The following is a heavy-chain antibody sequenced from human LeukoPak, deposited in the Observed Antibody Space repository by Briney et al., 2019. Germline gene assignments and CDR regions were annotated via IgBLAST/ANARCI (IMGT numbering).Heavy chain of an antibody. CDR3: TRGASDYWGENYFDY. Sequence: ASVKVSCKASGYSFTNYDINWVRQAIGHGLEWMGWMNPNSGTVGYAQKFQGRVTMTRNASISAAYMELSSLTSEDAAVYYCTRGASDYWGENYFDYWGQGSLVTVSS. J-gene: IGHJ4*02. D-gene: IGHD7-27*01. CDR1: GYSFTNYD. V-gene: IGHV1-8*01. CDR2: MNPNSGTV.